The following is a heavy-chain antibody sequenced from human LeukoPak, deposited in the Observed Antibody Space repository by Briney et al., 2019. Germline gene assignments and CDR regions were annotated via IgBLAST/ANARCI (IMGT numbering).Heavy chain of an antibody. CDR3: ARDSRYSYDH. V-gene: IGHV3-21*01. J-gene: IGHJ4*02. D-gene: IGHD5-18*01. CDR2: ISSSSSYI. Sequence: GGSLRRSCAGSGFTFSSYSMNWVRHAPGMGLEWISNISSSSSYIYYADSVKGRFTIPRDNAKNSLYLQMNSQRAEDTAVYYCARDSRYSYDHWGQGTLLTVYS. CDR1: GFTFSSYS.